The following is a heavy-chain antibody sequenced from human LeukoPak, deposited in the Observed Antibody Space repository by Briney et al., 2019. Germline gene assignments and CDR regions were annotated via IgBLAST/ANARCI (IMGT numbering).Heavy chain of an antibody. D-gene: IGHD1-7*01. CDR2: ISAYNGNT. J-gene: IGHJ4*02. CDR1: GYTFTSYG. Sequence: ASVKVSCKASGYTFTSYGISWVRQATGQGLEWMGWISAYNGNTNYAQKLQGRVTMTTDTSTSTAYMELRSLRSDDTAVYYRARFSITGTTTDYWGQGTLVTVSS. CDR3: ARFSITGTTTDY. V-gene: IGHV1-18*01.